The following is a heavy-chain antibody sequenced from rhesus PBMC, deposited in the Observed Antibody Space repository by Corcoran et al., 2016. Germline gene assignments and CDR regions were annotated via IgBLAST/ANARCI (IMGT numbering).Heavy chain of an antibody. CDR1: GYSISSGYY. V-gene: IGHV4-99*01. D-gene: IGHD5-24*01. CDR2: ISGISGST. CDR3: ARLEIQWVQSWDY. J-gene: IGHJ4*01. Sequence: QVQLQESGPGLVKPSETLSLTCAVSGYSISSGYYWGWIRQPPGKGLEYIGYISGISGSTYYNPSLKSRGTISKDTSKNQFSLKLSSVTAADTAVYYCARLEIQWVQSWDYWGQGVLVTVSS.